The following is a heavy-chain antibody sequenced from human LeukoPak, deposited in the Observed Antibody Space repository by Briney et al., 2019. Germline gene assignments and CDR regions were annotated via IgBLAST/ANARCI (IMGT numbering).Heavy chain of an antibody. CDR1: GFSFGSYG. D-gene: IGHD3-16*01. V-gene: IGHV3-7*01. CDR2: IKQDGSES. Sequence: GRSLRLSCAASGFSFGSYGIHWVRQAPGKGLEWVANIKQDGSESYYVDSVKGRFTFSRDNAKNSLYLQIISLRAEDTAVYYCARLGEKADFDYWGQGTLVTVSS. J-gene: IGHJ4*02. CDR3: ARLGEKADFDY.